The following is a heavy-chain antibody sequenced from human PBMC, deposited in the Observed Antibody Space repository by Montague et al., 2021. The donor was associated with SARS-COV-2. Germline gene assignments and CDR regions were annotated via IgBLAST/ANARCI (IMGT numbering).Heavy chain of an antibody. CDR3: ARLKRYFDSSGSPSAFDF. Sequence: SETLSLTFPFSGGSLTNNIDYWAWIRQPPGKGLEWIGSIYYTGNTYYNPSLKSRVTISVVTSKNHFTLKLSSVTAAETAVYYCARLKRYFDSSGSPSAFDFWGQGTKVTVSS. D-gene: IGHD3-22*01. CDR2: IYYTGNT. V-gene: IGHV4-39*02. J-gene: IGHJ3*01. CDR1: GGSLTNNIDY.